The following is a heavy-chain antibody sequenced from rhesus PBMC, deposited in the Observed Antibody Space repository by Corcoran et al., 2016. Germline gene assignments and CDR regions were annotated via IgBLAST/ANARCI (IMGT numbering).Heavy chain of an antibody. V-gene: IGHV4S2*01. CDR1: GASISSNY. D-gene: IGHD2-39*01. J-gene: IGHJ5-1*01. Sequence: QVQLQESGPGLVKPSETLPLTCAVSGASISSNYWSWIRQAPGKGLEWIGRIYGGGGSTDYNPSLTSRVTMSIDTSKNQFSLKLKSVTAADTAVYYCARDLPSSDRFDVWGAGVLVTVSS. CDR3: ARDLPSSDRFDV. CDR2: IYGGGGST.